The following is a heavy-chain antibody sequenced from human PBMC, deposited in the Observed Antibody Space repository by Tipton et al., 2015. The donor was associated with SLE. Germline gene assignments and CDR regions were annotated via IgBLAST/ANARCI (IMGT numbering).Heavy chain of an antibody. J-gene: IGHJ4*02. CDR1: GFTFSNYA. CDR2: ISGGGVSP. D-gene: IGHD3-10*01. V-gene: IGHV3-23*01. CDR3: ATDPGRSVPDC. Sequence: SLRLSCAASGFTFSNYAMNWVRQTPGKGLEWVSRISGGGVSPYYADSVKGRFTISRDNSKNTMYLQMNSLRAEDTALYYCATDPGRSVPDCWGQGVVVAVSS.